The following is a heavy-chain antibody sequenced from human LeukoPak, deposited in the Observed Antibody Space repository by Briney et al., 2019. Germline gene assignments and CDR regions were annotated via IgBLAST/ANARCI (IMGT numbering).Heavy chain of an antibody. V-gene: IGHV3-64*01. J-gene: IGHJ4*02. CDR2: ISGNGGYT. D-gene: IGHD5-24*01. CDR1: GFVFSTYA. CDR3: ARDLFSGAEMATFDY. Sequence: PGGSLRLSCAASGFVFSTYAMHWVRQAPGKGLEYVSGISGNGGYTDYANSVKGRFTISRDNFKNTPYLQMGSLRAEDMAVYYCARDLFSGAEMATFDYWGQGTLVTVSS.